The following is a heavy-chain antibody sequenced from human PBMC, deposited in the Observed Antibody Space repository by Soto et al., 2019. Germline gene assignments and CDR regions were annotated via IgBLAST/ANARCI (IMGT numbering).Heavy chain of an antibody. Sequence: PSETLSLTCTVSGGSISSYYWSWIRQPPGKGLEWIGYIYYSGSTNYNPSLKSRVTISVDTSKNQFSLKLSSVTAADTAVYYCARVNDFWSEERAFDSWGQATRVSVAS. CDR1: GGSISSYY. J-gene: IGHJ3*02. D-gene: IGHD3-3*01. V-gene: IGHV4-59*01. CDR2: IYYSGST. CDR3: ARVNDFWSEERAFDS.